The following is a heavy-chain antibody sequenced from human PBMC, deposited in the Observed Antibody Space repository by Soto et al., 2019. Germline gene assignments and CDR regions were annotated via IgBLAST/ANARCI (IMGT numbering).Heavy chain of an antibody. CDR2: ISGNGLNT. D-gene: IGHD4-17*01. Sequence: EVHLLESGGGLVQPGGSLRLSCAASGFTFSNHGITWVRQALGKGLECVSGISGNGLNTYYADSVKGRFTISRDNSRNRMYLQMNSLRVEDAALYYCARRVDYGDFVLDFSGQGTMVTVSS. J-gene: IGHJ3*01. V-gene: IGHV3-23*01. CDR1: GFTFSNHG. CDR3: ARRVDYGDFVLDF.